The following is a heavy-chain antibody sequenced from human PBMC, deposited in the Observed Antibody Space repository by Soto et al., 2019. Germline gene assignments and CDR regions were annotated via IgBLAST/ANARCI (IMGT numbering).Heavy chain of an antibody. CDR1: EYTFTSYT. CDR2: INGGNGNT. J-gene: IGHJ4*02. Sequence: QVQVLQSGAEVKKPGASVKVSCKASEYTFTSYTMHWVRQAPGQRHEWMGWINGGNGNTKYSQKFQGRVTITRDTSASTAYMELSSLRSDDTAVYYCARELQGLYYFDYWGQGTLVTVSS. CDR3: ARELQGLYYFDY. D-gene: IGHD4-4*01. V-gene: IGHV1-3*01.